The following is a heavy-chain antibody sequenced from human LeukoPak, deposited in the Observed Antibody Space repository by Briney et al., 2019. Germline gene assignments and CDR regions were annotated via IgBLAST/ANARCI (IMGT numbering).Heavy chain of an antibody. J-gene: IGHJ5*02. CDR1: RGTFSSYA. D-gene: IGHD3-10*01. CDR3: ARVRYYGSGSYSLGWFDP. Sequence: ASVKVSCKASRGTFSSYAINWVRQAPGQGLEWMGGIIPIFGTANYAQKFQGRVTITADKSTSTAYMELSSLRSEDTAVYYCARVRYYGSGSYSLGWFDPWGQGTLVTVSS. V-gene: IGHV1-69*06. CDR2: IIPIFGTA.